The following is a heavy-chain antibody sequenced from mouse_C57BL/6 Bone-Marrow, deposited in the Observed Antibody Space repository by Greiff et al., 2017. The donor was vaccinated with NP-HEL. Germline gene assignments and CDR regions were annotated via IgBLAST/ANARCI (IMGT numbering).Heavy chain of an antibody. D-gene: IGHD2-4*01. J-gene: IGHJ3*01. CDR3: ASPYDYDVAWFAY. CDR2: ISSGGRYT. V-gene: IGHV5-6*02. Sequence: VPLLESGRDLVKPGGSLKLSCAASGFTFSSYGMSWVRQTPDTRLECVATISSGGRYTYYPDSVKGRFTISRDNAKNTLYLQMSSLKSEDTAMYYCASPYDYDVAWFAYWGQGTLVTVSA. CDR1: GFTFSSYG.